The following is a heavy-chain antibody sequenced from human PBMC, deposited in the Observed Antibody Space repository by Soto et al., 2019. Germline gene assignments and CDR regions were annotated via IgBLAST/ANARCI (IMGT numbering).Heavy chain of an antibody. J-gene: IGHJ4*02. CDR2: INHSGST. CDR1: GGSFSGYY. D-gene: IGHD2-8*02. CDR3: ARGQSSLLLDC. Sequence: QVQLQQWGAGLLKPSETLSLTCAVYGGSFSGYYWSWIRQPPGKGLEWIGEINHSGSTNYNPSLKSRVTISVDTSKTQCSLKLSSVTAADTAVYYCARGQSSLLLDCWGQGVLVTVSS. V-gene: IGHV4-34*01.